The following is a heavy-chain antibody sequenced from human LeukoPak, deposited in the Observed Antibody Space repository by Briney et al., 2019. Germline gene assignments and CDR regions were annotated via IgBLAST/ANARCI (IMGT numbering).Heavy chain of an antibody. CDR2: IYYSGST. V-gene: IGHV4-59*01. CDR1: GGSISSYY. CDR3: AREYDFWSGYYTGVFFDY. J-gene: IGHJ4*02. D-gene: IGHD3-3*01. Sequence: SETLSLTCTVSGGSISSYYWSWIRQPPGKGLEWIGYIYYSGSTNYNLSLKSRVTISVDTSKNQFSLKLSSVTAADTAVYYCAREYDFWSGYYTGVFFDYWGQGTLVTVSS.